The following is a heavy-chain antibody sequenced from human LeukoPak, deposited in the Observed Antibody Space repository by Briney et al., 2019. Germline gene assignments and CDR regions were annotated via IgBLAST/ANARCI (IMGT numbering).Heavy chain of an antibody. D-gene: IGHD5-18*01. Sequence: GESLEISCKGSGYSFTSYWIGWVRQMPGKGLEWMGIIYPGDSDTRYSPSFQGQVTISADKSISTAYLQWSSLKASDAAMYYCARHVFSDTVYYYYYMDVWGKGTTVTVSS. V-gene: IGHV5-51*01. CDR2: IYPGDSDT. J-gene: IGHJ6*03. CDR1: GYSFTSYW. CDR3: ARHVFSDTVYYYYYMDV.